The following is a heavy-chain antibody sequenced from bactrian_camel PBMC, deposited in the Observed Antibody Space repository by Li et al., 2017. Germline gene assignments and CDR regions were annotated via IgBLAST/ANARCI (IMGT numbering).Heavy chain of an antibody. CDR2: IYTFHRTT. CDR3: AAGSSGAGYTFLRADAFPY. V-gene: IGHV3S54*01. CDR1: GDLYNLNC. D-gene: IGHD1*01. Sequence: HVQLVESGGGSVQAGGSLRLSCAASGDLYNLNCLGWFRQAPGMEREQVAAFIYTFHRTTRYADSVKGRFTISRDDAKNTTYLQMNNLQPEDTAVYYCAAGSSGAGYTFLRADAFPYWGQGTQVTVS. J-gene: IGHJ4*01.